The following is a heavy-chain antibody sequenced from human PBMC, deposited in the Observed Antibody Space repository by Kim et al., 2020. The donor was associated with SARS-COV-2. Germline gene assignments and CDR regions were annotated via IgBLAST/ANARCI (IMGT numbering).Heavy chain of an antibody. CDR1: EFTFNYYA. D-gene: IGHD1-26*01. Sequence: GGSLRLSCAASEFTFNYYAMSWVRQAPGKGLQWVSRISGTDDTTYYADSVRGRFTISRDTSKNTVHLQMNSLRAEDTAFYYCAIREPVGSWGQGTLVTVSS. V-gene: IGHV3-23*01. CDR2: ISGTDDTT. J-gene: IGHJ5*02. CDR3: AIREPVGS.